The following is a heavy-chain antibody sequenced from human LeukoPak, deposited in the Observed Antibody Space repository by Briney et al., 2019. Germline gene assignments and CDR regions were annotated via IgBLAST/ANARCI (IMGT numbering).Heavy chain of an antibody. Sequence: GGSLRLSCAASGFTFDDYTMHWVRQAPGKGLEWVSLISWDGGSTYYADSVKGRFTISRDNSKNSLYLQMNSLRPEDTALYCCAKDAYYSPISSNYYNGMDVWGQGTTVTVSS. V-gene: IGHV3-43*01. CDR3: AKDAYYSPISSNYYNGMDV. CDR1: GFTFDDYT. CDR2: ISWDGGST. D-gene: IGHD2-15*01. J-gene: IGHJ6*02.